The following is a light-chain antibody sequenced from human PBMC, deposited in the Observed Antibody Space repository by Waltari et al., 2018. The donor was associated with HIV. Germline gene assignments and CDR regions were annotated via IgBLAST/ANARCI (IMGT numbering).Light chain of an antibody. CDR2: EVS. J-gene: IGLJ1*01. CDR1: SSDVGSYNL. CDR3: CSYAVSSTFEGYV. Sequence: QSALTQPASVSGSPGQSITISCTGTSSDVGSYNLVSWYQQHPVKAPKLMLYEVSKRPSVVFNRFSGSKSCNTASLTISGLHAEDEVVYYCCSYAVSSTFEGYVFGTVTKVTVL. V-gene: IGLV2-23*02.